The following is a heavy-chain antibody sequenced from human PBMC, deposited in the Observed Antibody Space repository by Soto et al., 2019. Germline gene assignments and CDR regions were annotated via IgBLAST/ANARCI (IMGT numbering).Heavy chain of an antibody. CDR1: GGSISSSSYY. CDR2: IYYSGST. V-gene: IGHV4-39*01. D-gene: IGHD2-15*01. CDR3: ARPRRGYCSGGSCYFDY. J-gene: IGHJ4*02. Sequence: SETLSLTCTVSGGSISSSSYYWGWIRQPPGKGLEWIGSIYYSGSTYYNPSLKSRVTISVDTSKNQFSLKLSSVTAADTAVYYCARPRRGYCSGGSCYFDYWGQGTLVTVSS.